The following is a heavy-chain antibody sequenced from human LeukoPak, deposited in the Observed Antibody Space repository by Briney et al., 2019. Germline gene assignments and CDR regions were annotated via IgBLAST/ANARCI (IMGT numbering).Heavy chain of an antibody. CDR3: ARGRCYDQYYFDY. D-gene: IGHD4/OR15-4a*01. J-gene: IGHJ4*02. V-gene: IGHV4-59*01. CDR2: IYYSGST. Sequence: SETLSLTCTVSGGSISSYYWSWIRQPPGKGLEWIGYIYYSGSTKYNPFLKSRVTISVDTSKNQFSLKLSSVTAADTAVYYCARGRCYDQYYFDYWGQGTLVTVSS. CDR1: GGSISSYY.